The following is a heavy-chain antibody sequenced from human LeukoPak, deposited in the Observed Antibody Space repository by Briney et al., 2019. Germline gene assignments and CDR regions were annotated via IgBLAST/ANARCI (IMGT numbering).Heavy chain of an antibody. CDR2: IYYSGST. D-gene: IGHD1-26*01. V-gene: IGHV4-59*08. J-gene: IGHJ4*02. Sequence: PSETLSLTCTVSGGSISSYYWSWIRQPPGKGLEWIGYIYYSGSTNYNPSLKSRVTISVDTSKNQFSLKLSSVTAADTAVYCCARSRSGSYGLWGQGTLVTVSS. CDR3: ARSRSGSYGL. CDR1: GGSISSYY.